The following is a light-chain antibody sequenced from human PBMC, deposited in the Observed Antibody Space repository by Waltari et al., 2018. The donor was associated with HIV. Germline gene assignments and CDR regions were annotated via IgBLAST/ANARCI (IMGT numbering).Light chain of an antibody. V-gene: IGKV2D-29*01. J-gene: IGKJ2*01. CDR1: QSLLHSDGKTS. CDR2: EVS. Sequence: DVVMTQTPLSLSVIPGQPASISCKSSQSLLHSDGKTSLYWYLQKSGQPPQLLIYEVSNRFSGVPARFRGSGSGADFTLKISRVELEDVGVYYCMQTIQPPYTFGQGTNLEIK. CDR3: MQTIQPPYT.